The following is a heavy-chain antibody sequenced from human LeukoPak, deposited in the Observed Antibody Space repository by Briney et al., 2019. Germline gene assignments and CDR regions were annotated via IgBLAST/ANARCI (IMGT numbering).Heavy chain of an antibody. D-gene: IGHD4-17*01. CDR2: ISANNGNT. V-gene: IGHV1-18*04. CDR3: AKAYGEDY. J-gene: IGHJ4*02. Sequence: GASVKVSCEASGYTFTGYYMHWVRQAPGQGLEWMGWISANNGNTEYAQKVQGRVTMTTDTSTSTAYMELISLRSDDTAVDYCAKAYGEDYWGQGTLVTVSS. CDR1: GYTFTGYY.